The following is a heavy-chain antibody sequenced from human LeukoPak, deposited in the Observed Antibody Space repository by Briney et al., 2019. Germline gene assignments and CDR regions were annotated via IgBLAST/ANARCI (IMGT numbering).Heavy chain of an antibody. CDR3: ARRGDRSWYFDL. Sequence: SETLSLTCTASGGSISSSSYYWGWIRQPPGKGLEWIGNIYYSGSTYYNPSLKSPVTISVDTSKNQFSLKLSSVTAADTAVYYCARRGDRSWYFDLWGRGTLVTVSS. D-gene: IGHD1-14*01. CDR2: IYYSGST. CDR1: GGSISSSSYY. J-gene: IGHJ2*01. V-gene: IGHV4-39*01.